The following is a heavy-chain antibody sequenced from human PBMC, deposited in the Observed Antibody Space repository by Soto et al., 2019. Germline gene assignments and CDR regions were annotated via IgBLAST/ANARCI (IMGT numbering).Heavy chain of an antibody. CDR3: ARGGSDMDV. CDR1: GFTFTNYW. J-gene: IGHJ6*03. CDR2: IGLDGSEK. V-gene: IGHV3-7*01. D-gene: IGHD3-10*01. Sequence: EGQLVESGGGLVQPGDSLRLSCAASGFTFTNYWMTWVRQTPGKGLEWVANIGLDGSEKHYVDSVKGRFTISRDNAKNSLYLQMDFLRAEDTAIYYCARGGSDMDVWGKGTTVTVSS.